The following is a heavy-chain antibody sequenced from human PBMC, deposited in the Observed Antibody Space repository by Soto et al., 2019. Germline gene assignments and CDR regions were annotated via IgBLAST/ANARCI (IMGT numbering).Heavy chain of an antibody. V-gene: IGHV4-4*02. CDR1: GGSISSRNW. CDR2: IYHSGST. CDR3: ARAILAYCSSTSCYNGPDYYYYGMDV. J-gene: IGHJ6*02. D-gene: IGHD2-2*02. Sequence: SETLSRSCAVSGGSISSRNWWSWVRKPPGKGLEWIGEIYHSGSTNYNPSLKSRVTISVDKSKNQFSLKLSSVTAADTAVYYCARAILAYCSSTSCYNGPDYYYYGMDVWGQGTTVTVSS.